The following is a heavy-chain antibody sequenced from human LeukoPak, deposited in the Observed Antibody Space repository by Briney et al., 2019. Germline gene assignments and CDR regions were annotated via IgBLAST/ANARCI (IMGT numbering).Heavy chain of an antibody. CDR2: INQDGSEK. CDR1: GFTFSSYW. D-gene: IGHD6-13*01. CDR3: ARVLTGIAAAGTDAFDV. J-gene: IGHJ3*01. Sequence: GGSLRLSCAASGFTFSSYWLTWVRQAPGKGLGWVANINQDGSEKYYVDSVKGRFTISRDNAKNSLSLQMNSLTVEDTAVYYCARVLTGIAAAGTDAFDVWGQGTTVTVSS. V-gene: IGHV3-7*05.